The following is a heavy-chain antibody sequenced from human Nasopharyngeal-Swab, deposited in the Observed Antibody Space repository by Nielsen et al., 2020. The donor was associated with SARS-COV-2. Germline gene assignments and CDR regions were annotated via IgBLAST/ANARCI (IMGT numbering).Heavy chain of an antibody. CDR3: SRHYYYYIDI. Sequence: SETLSLTCAVSGGSISSNTWWGWVRQTPGMGLEWIGEIIHSGGTNYNPALKSRVTISVDKSKNQLSLEVTSVTAADTAVYYCSRHYYYYIDIWGKGTTVTVSS. CDR1: GGSISSNTW. V-gene: IGHV4-4*02. J-gene: IGHJ6*03. CDR2: IIHSGGT.